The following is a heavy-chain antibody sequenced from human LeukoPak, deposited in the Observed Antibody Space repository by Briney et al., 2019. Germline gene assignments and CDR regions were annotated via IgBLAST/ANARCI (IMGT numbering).Heavy chain of an antibody. CDR1: GGSISSYY. J-gene: IGHJ4*02. D-gene: IGHD3-9*01. CDR2: IYYSGST. CDR3: ARGYYDILTGKGYFDY. V-gene: IGHV4-59*08. Sequence: SETLSLTCTVSGGSISSYYWSWIRQPPGKGLEWIGYIYYSGSTNYNPSLKSRVTISVDTSKNQFSLKLSSVTAADTAVYYCARGYYDILTGKGYFDYWGQGTLVTVSS.